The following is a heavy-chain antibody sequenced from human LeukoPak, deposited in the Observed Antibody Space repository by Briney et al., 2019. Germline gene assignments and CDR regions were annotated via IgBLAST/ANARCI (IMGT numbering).Heavy chain of an antibody. CDR3: ARVGYYDSSGYAFDI. V-gene: IGHV4-4*07. CDR1: GGSISSYY. CDR2: IYTSGST. D-gene: IGHD3-22*01. Sequence: SETLSLTCTVSGGSISSYYWSWIRRPAGKGLEWIGRIYTSGSTNYNPSLKSRVTMSVDTSKNQFSLKLSSVTAADTAVYYCARVGYYDSSGYAFDIWGQGTMVTVSS. J-gene: IGHJ3*02.